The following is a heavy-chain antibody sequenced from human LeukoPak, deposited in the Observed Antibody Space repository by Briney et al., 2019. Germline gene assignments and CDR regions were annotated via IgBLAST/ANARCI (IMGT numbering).Heavy chain of an antibody. D-gene: IGHD1-14*01. CDR2: VYPADSGT. V-gene: IGHV5-51*01. CDR3: ARNQGLYGAVDY. CDR1: GYTFSDLW. Sequence: GESLKISCQASGYTFSDLWIGWVRQMPEQGLEWMGSVYPADSGTRYSPSFEGHVTISADKSTNNAFLQWNSLQSSDSGIYFCARNQGLYGAVDYWGQGTLVISSS. J-gene: IGHJ4*02.